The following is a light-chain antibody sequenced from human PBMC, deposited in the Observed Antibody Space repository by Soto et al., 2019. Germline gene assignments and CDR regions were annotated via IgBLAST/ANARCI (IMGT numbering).Light chain of an antibody. CDR3: SSFTTTSTWV. J-gene: IGLJ3*02. CDR1: RSDVGAYKY. V-gene: IGLV2-14*01. Sequence: QSALTQPASVSGSPGQSITISCTGTRSDVGAYKYVSWYQQHPGKAPKLMIYEVSNRPSGVSNRFSGSKSGNTASLTISGLQPEDEAEYYCSSFTTTSTWVFGGGTKLTVL. CDR2: EVS.